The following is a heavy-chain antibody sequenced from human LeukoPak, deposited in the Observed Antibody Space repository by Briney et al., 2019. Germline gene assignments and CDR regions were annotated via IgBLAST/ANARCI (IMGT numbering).Heavy chain of an antibody. V-gene: IGHV4-39*07. Sequence: SETLSLTCTVSGGSISSSSYFWGWVRQSPGTGLEWIGSLSYGGNTYYNPSLKSRVTMSLDTSKNHFSLNLSSVTAADTAVYYCVRDGTSIAATPTDFGYWGQGTLVTVSS. CDR3: VRDGTSIAATPTDFGY. J-gene: IGHJ4*02. CDR1: GGSISSSSYF. CDR2: LSYGGNT. D-gene: IGHD6-13*01.